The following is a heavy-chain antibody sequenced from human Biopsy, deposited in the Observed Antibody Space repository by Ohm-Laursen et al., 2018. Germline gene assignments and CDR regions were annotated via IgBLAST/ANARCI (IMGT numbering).Heavy chain of an antibody. Sequence: SVKVSCKASGYTFTTYDITWVRQATGQGPEWMGWMNPISGNTGYAHKFRGRVTMTSDSSISTAYLEVSSLTFEDTAVYYCVLASFDYWGQGTLVTVPS. J-gene: IGHJ4*02. CDR2: MNPISGNT. CDR3: VLASFDY. V-gene: IGHV1-8*01. CDR1: GYTFTTYD.